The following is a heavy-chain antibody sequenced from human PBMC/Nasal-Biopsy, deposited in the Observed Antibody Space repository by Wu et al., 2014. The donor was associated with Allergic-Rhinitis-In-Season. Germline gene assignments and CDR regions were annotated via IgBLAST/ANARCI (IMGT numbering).Heavy chain of an antibody. D-gene: IGHD1-26*01. J-gene: IGHJ4*02. CDR1: GFTFSDYA. Sequence: LRLSCAASGFTFSDYAMSWVRQAPGKGLEWVSAINGGGNSPYYAASVRGRFIISRDNSKNTVYLQLNSLRAEDTAVYYCARDVAGAADYWGQGNLVTVSS. V-gene: IGHV3-23*01. CDR3: ARDVAGAADY. CDR2: INGGGNSP.